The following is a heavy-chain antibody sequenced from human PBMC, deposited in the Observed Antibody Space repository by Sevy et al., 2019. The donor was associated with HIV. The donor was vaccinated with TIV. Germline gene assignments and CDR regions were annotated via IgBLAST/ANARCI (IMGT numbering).Heavy chain of an antibody. CDR1: GFTFDDYA. CDR2: ISWDGGST. D-gene: IGHD5-12*01. CDR3: AKDIVSPPGRDGYNFRFSLYYYGMDV. Sequence: GGSLRLSCAASGFTFDDYAMHWVCQAPGKGLEWVSLISWDGGSTYYADSVKGRFTISRDNRKNSLYLQMNSLRAEDIALYYCAKDIVSPPGRDGYNFRFSLYYYGMDVWGQGTTVTVSS. V-gene: IGHV3-43D*04. J-gene: IGHJ6*02.